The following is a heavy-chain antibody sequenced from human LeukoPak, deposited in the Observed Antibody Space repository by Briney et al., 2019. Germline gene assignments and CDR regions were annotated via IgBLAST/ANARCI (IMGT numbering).Heavy chain of an antibody. D-gene: IGHD3-16*01. CDR3: ARELMGDDAFDI. V-gene: IGHV1-2*02. Sequence: ASVKVSCKASGYTFTSYAMHWVRQAPGQGLEWMGWINPNSGGTNYAQKFQGRVTMTRDTSISTAYMELSRLRSDDTAVYYCARELMGDDAFDIWGQGTMVTVSS. CDR1: GYTFTSYA. CDR2: INPNSGGT. J-gene: IGHJ3*02.